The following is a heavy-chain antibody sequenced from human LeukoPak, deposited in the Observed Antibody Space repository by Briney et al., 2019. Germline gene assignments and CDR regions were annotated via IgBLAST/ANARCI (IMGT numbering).Heavy chain of an antibody. Sequence: SETLSLTCTVSGYSISSGYYWGWIRQPPGKGLECIGTMYHSGSTFYNPSLKSRVTISVDTSKNQFSLKLSSVTAADTAVYYCARASGYYDSSGYYYLGGFDYWGQGTLVTVSS. D-gene: IGHD3-22*01. V-gene: IGHV4-38-2*02. CDR1: GYSISSGYY. J-gene: IGHJ4*02. CDR2: MYHSGST. CDR3: ARASGYYDSSGYYYLGGFDY.